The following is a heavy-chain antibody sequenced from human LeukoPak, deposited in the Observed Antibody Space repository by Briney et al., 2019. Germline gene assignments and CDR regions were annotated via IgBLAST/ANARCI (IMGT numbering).Heavy chain of an antibody. CDR1: GFTFSSYA. CDR3: ARLLGHSKNENWFDP. V-gene: IGHV3-23*01. J-gene: IGHJ5*02. Sequence: GGSLRLSCAASGFTFSSYAMNWVRQAPGKGLEWVSAISGSGGSTYYADSVKGRFTISRDNSKNTLYLQMNSLRAEDTAVYYCARLLGHSKNENWFDPWGQGTLVTVSS. CDR2: ISGSGGST. D-gene: IGHD6-13*01.